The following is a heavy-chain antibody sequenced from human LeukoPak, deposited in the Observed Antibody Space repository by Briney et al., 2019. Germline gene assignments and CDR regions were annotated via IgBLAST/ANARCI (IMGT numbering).Heavy chain of an antibody. CDR1: GGSFSRVGYF. V-gene: IGHV4-61*02. CDR2: IYTNGDT. D-gene: IGHD4-17*01. Sequence: PSETLSLTCTVSGGSFSRVGYFWSWIRQPAGKGLEWTGRIYTNGDTNYNPSLKSRVTMSVDTSTNQFSLKLSSVTAADTAVYYCARERRDDYVSFDYWGQGTLVSVSS. J-gene: IGHJ4*02. CDR3: ARERRDDYVSFDY.